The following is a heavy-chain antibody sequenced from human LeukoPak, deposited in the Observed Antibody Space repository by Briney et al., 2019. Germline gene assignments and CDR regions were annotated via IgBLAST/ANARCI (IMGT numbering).Heavy chain of an antibody. J-gene: IGHJ4*02. Sequence: PGGSLRLSCAASGFAFSDYYMTWIRQAPGKGLEWVSYISSSGSTIYFADSVRGRFTISRDNAKSSLYLQMNSLRAEDTAVYYCASLTYSWNWNYWGQGTLVTVSS. D-gene: IGHD1-7*01. V-gene: IGHV3-11*04. CDR2: ISSSGSTI. CDR1: GFAFSDYY. CDR3: ASLTYSWNWNY.